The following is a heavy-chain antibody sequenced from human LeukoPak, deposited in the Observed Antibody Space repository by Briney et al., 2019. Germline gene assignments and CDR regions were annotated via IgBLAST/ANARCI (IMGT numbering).Heavy chain of an antibody. D-gene: IGHD1-14*01. CDR2: INTDGSST. Sequence: GGALRLSCVASGFSFSSYWMHWGRQVPGKGLVWVSRINTDGSSTNYADSVKGRFTISRDNAKNTLYLQMNSLRAEDTAVYSCARDSYTGFDYWGQGTLVTVS. J-gene: IGHJ4*02. CDR1: GFSFSSYW. CDR3: ARDSYTGFDY. V-gene: IGHV3-74*01.